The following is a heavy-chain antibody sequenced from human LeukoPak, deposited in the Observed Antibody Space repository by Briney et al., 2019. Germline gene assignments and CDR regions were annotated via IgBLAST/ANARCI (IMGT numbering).Heavy chain of an antibody. D-gene: IGHD3-22*01. CDR3: ARILDHYDFPNNWFDP. Sequence: GSLRLSCAASGFTFSNYGMTWIRQAPGKGLERVSAISSSGGITYYADSVKGRFTISRDNSKNTLYLQMNSLRGEDTAVNYCARILDHYDFPNNWFDPWGQGTLASVSS. CDR2: ISSSGGIT. V-gene: IGHV3-23*01. J-gene: IGHJ5*02. CDR1: GFTFSNYG.